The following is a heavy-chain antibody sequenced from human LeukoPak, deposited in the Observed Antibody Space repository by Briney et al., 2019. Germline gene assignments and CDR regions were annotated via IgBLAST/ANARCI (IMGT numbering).Heavy chain of an antibody. Sequence: ASGKVSCKVSGYTLSELSMQWVRQAPGKGLEWMGGFHPEDAESVYAQKFQGRVTMTEDTSTDTAYMERSSLRSEDTAVYYCATGSGYDYSYYGMDVWGQGTTVTVSS. J-gene: IGHJ6*02. CDR1: GYTLSELS. CDR3: ATGSGYDYSYYGMDV. CDR2: FHPEDAES. V-gene: IGHV1-24*01. D-gene: IGHD5-12*01.